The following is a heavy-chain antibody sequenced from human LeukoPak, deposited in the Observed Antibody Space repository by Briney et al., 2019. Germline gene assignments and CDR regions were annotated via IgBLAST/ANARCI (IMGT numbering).Heavy chain of an antibody. CDR1: EFTFSSYS. J-gene: IGHJ4*02. CDR3: AKSPYYDASGYNREYYFDC. D-gene: IGHD3-22*01. Sequence: GGSLRLSCAASEFTFSSYSMNWVRQAPGKGLEWVSSITGGGGSTYFADSVKDRFTISRDNSRNTLYLQLNSLRAEDTAVYYCAKSPYYDASGYNREYYFDCWGQGTLVTVSS. V-gene: IGHV3-23*01. CDR2: ITGGGGST.